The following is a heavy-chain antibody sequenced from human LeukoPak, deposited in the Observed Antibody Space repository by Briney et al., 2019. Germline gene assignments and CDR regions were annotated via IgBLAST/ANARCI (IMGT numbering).Heavy chain of an antibody. D-gene: IGHD3-3*01. J-gene: IGHJ4*02. CDR1: GGSFSGYY. Sequence: SETLSLTCAVYGGSFSGYYWSWIRQPPGKGLEWIAEINHSGSTNYNPSLKSRVTISVDTSKNQFSLKLSSVTAADTAVYYCARGPRFLEWLLSPNFDYWGQGTLVTVSS. V-gene: IGHV4-34*01. CDR2: INHSGST. CDR3: ARGPRFLEWLLSPNFDY.